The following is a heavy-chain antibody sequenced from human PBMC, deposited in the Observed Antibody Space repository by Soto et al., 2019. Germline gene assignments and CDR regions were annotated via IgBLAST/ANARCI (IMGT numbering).Heavy chain of an antibody. V-gene: IGHV4-38-2*01. D-gene: IGHD3-22*01. CDR1: GYSISSGYY. CDR2: IYHGGST. CDR3: ARVGPWVPYYYDSSPYTFENWFDP. J-gene: IGHJ5*02. Sequence: SETLSLTCAASGYSISSGYYWGWLRQPPGKGLEWIGGIYHGGSTYYNPSLNSRVTLSIDMTNNHVSLILNSVTAADTAVYYCARVGPWVPYYYDSSPYTFENWFDPWGQGTLVTVSS.